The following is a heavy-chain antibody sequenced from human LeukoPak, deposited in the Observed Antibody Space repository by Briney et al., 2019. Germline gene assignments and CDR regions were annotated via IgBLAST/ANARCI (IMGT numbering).Heavy chain of an antibody. Sequence: GGSLRLSCAASGFSFSTYSMNWVRQAPGKGLEWVASINSDSIWIYYADSVKGRFTISRDNARNSLYLQMNSLRVQDTAVYYCARDAGGRTQREGWFDPWGQGTLVTVSS. CDR2: INSDSIWI. CDR3: ARDAGGRTQREGWFDP. CDR1: GFSFSTYS. J-gene: IGHJ5*02. D-gene: IGHD1-26*01. V-gene: IGHV3-21*01.